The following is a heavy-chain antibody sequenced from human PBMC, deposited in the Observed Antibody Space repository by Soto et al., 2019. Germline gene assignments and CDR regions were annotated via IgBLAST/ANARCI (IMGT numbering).Heavy chain of an antibody. CDR2: IIPIFGTA. V-gene: IGHV1-69*13. CDR3: AGADCTNGVCYLAFDY. J-gene: IGHJ4*02. CDR1: GGTFSSYA. D-gene: IGHD2-8*01. Sequence: SVKVSCKASGGTFSSYAISWVRQAPGQGLEWMGGIIPIFGTANYAQKFQGRVTITADESTSTAYMELSSLRSEDTAVYYCAGADCTNGVCYLAFDYWGQGTLVTVSS.